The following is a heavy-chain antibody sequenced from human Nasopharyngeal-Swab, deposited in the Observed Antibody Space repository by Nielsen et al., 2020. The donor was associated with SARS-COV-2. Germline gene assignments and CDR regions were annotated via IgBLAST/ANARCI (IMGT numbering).Heavy chain of an antibody. CDR2: ISAYNGNT. CDR3: ARDRNPVPFDY. V-gene: IGHV1-18*01. Sequence: ASVKVSCKASGGTFSSYAISWVRQAPGQGLEWMGWISAYNGNTNYAQKLQGRVTVTTDTSTSTAYMELRSLRSDDTAVYYCARDRNPVPFDYWGQGTLVTVSS. J-gene: IGHJ4*02. CDR1: GGTFSSYA.